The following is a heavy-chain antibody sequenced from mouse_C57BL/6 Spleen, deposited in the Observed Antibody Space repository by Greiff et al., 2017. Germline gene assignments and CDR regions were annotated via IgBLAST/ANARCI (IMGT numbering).Heavy chain of an antibody. J-gene: IGHJ2*01. Sequence: QVQLQQSGPELVKPGASVKISCTASGYAFSSSWMNWVKQRPGKGLEWIGRIYPGDGDTNYNGKFKGKATLTADKSSSTAYMQLSSLTSEDSAVYFCARGDDDDYFDYWGQGTTLTVSS. CDR3: ARGDDDDYFDY. CDR1: GYAFSSSW. V-gene: IGHV1-82*01. CDR2: IYPGDGDT. D-gene: IGHD2-4*01.